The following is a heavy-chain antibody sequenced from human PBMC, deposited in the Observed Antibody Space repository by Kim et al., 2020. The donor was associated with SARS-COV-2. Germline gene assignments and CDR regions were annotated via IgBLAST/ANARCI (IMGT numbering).Heavy chain of an antibody. J-gene: IGHJ3*02. CDR3: ARDRVLWFGELWENDAFDI. D-gene: IGHD3-10*01. Sequence: ASVKVSCKPSGYTFSGYYLHWVRQAPGQGLEWMGRINPNSGDTNYAQKFQGRVTMTRDTSIGTAYMELSRLRPDDTAVYFCARDRVLWFGELWENDAFDIWGQGTMVTVSS. CDR1: GYTFSGYY. CDR2: INPNSGDT. V-gene: IGHV1-2*06.